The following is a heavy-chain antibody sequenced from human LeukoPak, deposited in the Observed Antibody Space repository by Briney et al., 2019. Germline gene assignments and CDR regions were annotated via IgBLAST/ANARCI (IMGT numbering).Heavy chain of an antibody. V-gene: IGHV4-59*11. D-gene: IGHD4-17*01. CDR3: ARIDYGDLGFYFDY. Sequence: PPETLSLTCTVSGGSISSHYWSWIRQPPGKGLEWIGYIYYSGSTNYNPSLKSRVTISVDTSKNQFSLKLSSVTAADTAVYYCARIDYGDLGFYFDYWGQGTLVTVSS. J-gene: IGHJ4*02. CDR2: IYYSGST. CDR1: GGSISSHY.